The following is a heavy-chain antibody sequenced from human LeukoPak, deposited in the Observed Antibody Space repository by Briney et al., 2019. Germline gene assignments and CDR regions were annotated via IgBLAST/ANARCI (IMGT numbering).Heavy chain of an antibody. CDR1: GARLTNFG. V-gene: IGHV1-18*01. Sequence: RASLKVSCKASGARLTNFGLTWVRQAPGQGLEWMGWLSSFNGNRKNAQRFQGRISMTTDTSTNTAYLDLWGLRSDDTAVYYCARGLWRLPIDYWGQGTLVTVSS. CDR2: LSSFNGNR. J-gene: IGHJ4*02. D-gene: IGHD3-10*01. CDR3: ARGLWRLPIDY.